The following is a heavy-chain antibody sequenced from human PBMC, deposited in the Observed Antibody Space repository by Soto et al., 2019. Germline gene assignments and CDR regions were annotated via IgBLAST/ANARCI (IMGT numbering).Heavy chain of an antibody. Sequence: PGGSLRLSCAASVFTFSSYAMSWVRQAPGKGLEWVSAISGSGGTTYYADSVKGRFTISRDNSKNTLYLQMNSLRAEDTAVYYCAKRMTTATLYYFDYWGQGTLVTVSS. CDR2: ISGSGGTT. V-gene: IGHV3-23*01. J-gene: IGHJ4*02. CDR1: VFTFSSYA. D-gene: IGHD4-17*01. CDR3: AKRMTTATLYYFDY.